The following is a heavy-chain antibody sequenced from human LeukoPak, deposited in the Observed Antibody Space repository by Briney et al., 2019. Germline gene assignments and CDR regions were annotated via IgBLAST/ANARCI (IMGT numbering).Heavy chain of an antibody. CDR3: ARGTITFGGVIVRENAFDI. J-gene: IGHJ3*02. CDR1: GYTFTGYY. D-gene: IGHD3-16*02. Sequence: ASVKVSCKASGYTFTGYYMHWVRQAPGQGLEWMGWISAYNGNTNYAQKLQGRVTMTTDTSTSTAYMELRSLRSDDTAVYYCARGTITFGGVIVRENAFDIWGKGQWSPSLQ. CDR2: ISAYNGNT. V-gene: IGHV1-18*04.